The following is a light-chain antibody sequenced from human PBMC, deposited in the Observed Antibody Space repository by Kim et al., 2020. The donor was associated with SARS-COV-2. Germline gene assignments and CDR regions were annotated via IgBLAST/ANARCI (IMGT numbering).Light chain of an antibody. CDR2: GNN. J-gene: IGLJ2*01. Sequence: GQRVTISCTGSTPNIGAAYNVHWYQHLPGTAPKLLISGNNNRPSGVPDRFSGSNSGPSASLAITGLQAADEADYYCQSFDSSLREVFGGGTQLTVL. V-gene: IGLV1-40*01. CDR1: TPNIGAAYN. CDR3: QSFDSSLREV.